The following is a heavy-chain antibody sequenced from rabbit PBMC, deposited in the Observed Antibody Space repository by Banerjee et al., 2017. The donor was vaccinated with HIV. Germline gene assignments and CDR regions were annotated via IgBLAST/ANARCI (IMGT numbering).Heavy chain of an antibody. D-gene: IGHD6-1*01. CDR3: ARDLPISDGYSFDL. Sequence: QSLEESGGDLVKPGASLTLTCTASGFSFSSSYWICWVRQAPGKGLEWIACIYAGSSGSTYYASWAKGRFTISKTSSTTVTLQMTSLTAADTATYFCARDLPISDGYSFDLWGPGTLVTVS. CDR1: GFSFSSSYW. J-gene: IGHJ4*01. V-gene: IGHV1S40*01. CDR2: IYAGSSGST.